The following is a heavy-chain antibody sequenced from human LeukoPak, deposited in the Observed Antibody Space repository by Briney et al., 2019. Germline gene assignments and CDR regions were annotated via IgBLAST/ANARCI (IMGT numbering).Heavy chain of an antibody. V-gene: IGHV3-74*01. CDR2: INSDGSST. D-gene: IGHD4-17*01. CDR1: GFTFSSYW. J-gene: IGHJ5*02. CDR3: ARGIYGDNWFDP. Sequence: PGGSLRLSCAASGFTFSSYWMHWVRQAPGKGLVWVSRINSDGSSTSYADSVKGRFTISRDNAKNTLYLQMNSLRAEDTAVYYCARGIYGDNWFDPWGQGTLVTVSS.